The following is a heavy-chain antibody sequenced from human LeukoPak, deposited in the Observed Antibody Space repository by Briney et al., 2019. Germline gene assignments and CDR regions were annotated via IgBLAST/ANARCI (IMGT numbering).Heavy chain of an antibody. J-gene: IGHJ4*02. CDR3: ARHFFEDSSSWVDY. V-gene: IGHV5-51*01. Sequence: GESLKSSSKGSDYSFTSYWFGWLRQLPGKGLEWMGIIYTGDSDTRYSPSFKGQVTISADKSISTAYLQWSSLKASDTAMYYCARHFFEDSSSWVDYWGQGTLVTVSS. CDR2: IYTGDSDT. CDR1: DYSFTSYW. D-gene: IGHD6-13*01.